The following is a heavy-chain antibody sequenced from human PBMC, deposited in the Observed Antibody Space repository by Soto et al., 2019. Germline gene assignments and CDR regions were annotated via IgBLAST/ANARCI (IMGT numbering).Heavy chain of an antibody. V-gene: IGHV1-69*08. Sequence: QVQLVQSGAEVKKPGSSVRVSCKASAGTFSTYTISWVRQAPGQGLEWMGRIIPIVDRANYAQKFQGRVTITADKSTSTAYMELSSLRSDDTAVYYCARDLAITVPAPMGYWGQGTLVTVSS. CDR1: AGTFSTYT. J-gene: IGHJ4*02. CDR3: ARDLAITVPAPMGY. CDR2: IIPIVDRA. D-gene: IGHD2-2*01.